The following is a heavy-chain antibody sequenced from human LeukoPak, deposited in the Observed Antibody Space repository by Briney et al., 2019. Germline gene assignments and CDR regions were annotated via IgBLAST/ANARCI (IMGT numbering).Heavy chain of an antibody. Sequence: SETLSLTCTVSTGSITNYYWSWIRQPPGRRLEWIGYIYYSGSTNYNPSLKSRATILVDTSKNQFSLKLTSVTSADTAVYYCARVGPQEQLWPQSHDNWGQGTLVTVSS. CDR1: TGSITNYY. V-gene: IGHV4-59*01. CDR2: IYYSGST. J-gene: IGHJ4*02. CDR3: ARVGPQEQLWPQSHDN. D-gene: IGHD5-18*01.